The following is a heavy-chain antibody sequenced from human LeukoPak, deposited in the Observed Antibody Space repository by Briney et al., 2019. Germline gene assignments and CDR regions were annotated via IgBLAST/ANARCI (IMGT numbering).Heavy chain of an antibody. D-gene: IGHD6-13*01. V-gene: IGHV4-61*02. Sequence: PSETLSLTCTVSGGSISSGSYYWRWIRQPAGKGLEWIGRIYSSGSTNYNPSLKSRVTISVDTSKNQFSLKLSSVTAADTAVYYCARDSVSSWYDAFDIWGQGTMVTVSS. CDR2: IYSSGST. CDR1: GGSISSGSYY. CDR3: ARDSVSSWYDAFDI. J-gene: IGHJ3*02.